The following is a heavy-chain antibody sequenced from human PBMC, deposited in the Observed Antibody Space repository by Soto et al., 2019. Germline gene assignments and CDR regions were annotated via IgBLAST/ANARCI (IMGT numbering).Heavy chain of an antibody. CDR3: AKGTGTTVWAYYYYMDV. J-gene: IGHJ6*03. D-gene: IGHD1-7*01. CDR1: GFTFSSYG. CDR2: ISYDGSNK. Sequence: GGSLRLSCAASGFTFSSYGMHWVRQAPGKGLEWVAVISYDGSNKYYADSVKGRFTISRDNSKNTLYLQMNSLRAEDTAVYYCAKGTGTTVWAYYYYMDVWGKGTTVTVSS. V-gene: IGHV3-30*18.